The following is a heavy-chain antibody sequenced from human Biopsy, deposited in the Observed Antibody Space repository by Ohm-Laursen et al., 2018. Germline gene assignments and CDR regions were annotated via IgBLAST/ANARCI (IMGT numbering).Heavy chain of an antibody. V-gene: IGHV3-72*01. CDR1: GFSFSVNY. Sequence: SHTLSCAGSGFSFSVNYMDWVCHAPGTGLEWVGCIRDSDNSYTTDYASSVKRRFTISRDDSKNSLHLQMNILNTEDTALYYCPRAGQYCSGGGCYSWFDSWGQGTLVTVSS. J-gene: IGHJ5*01. D-gene: IGHD2-15*01. CDR2: IRDSDNSYTT. CDR3: PRAGQYCSGGGCYSWFDS.